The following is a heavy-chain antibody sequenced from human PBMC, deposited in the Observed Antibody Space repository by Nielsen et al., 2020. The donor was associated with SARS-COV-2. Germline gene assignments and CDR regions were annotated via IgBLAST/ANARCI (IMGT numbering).Heavy chain of an antibody. Sequence: GESLKISCAASGFTFSDYYMSWIRQAPGKGLEWVSYISSSGSTIYYADSVKGRFTISRDNAKNSLYLQMNSLRAEDTAVYYCAREQLAGDFDYWGQGTLVTVSS. D-gene: IGHD6-6*01. CDR3: AREQLAGDFDY. CDR2: ISSSGSTI. J-gene: IGHJ4*02. V-gene: IGHV3-11*04. CDR1: GFTFSDYY.